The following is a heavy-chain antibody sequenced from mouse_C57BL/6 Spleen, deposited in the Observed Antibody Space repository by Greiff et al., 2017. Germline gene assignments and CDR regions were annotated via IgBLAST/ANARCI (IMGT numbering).Heavy chain of an antibody. CDR3: ARVYYSNSFAY. V-gene: IGHV5-4*01. J-gene: IGHJ3*01. CDR2: ISDGGSYT. Sequence: EVQVVESGGGLVKPGGSLKLSCAASGFTFSSYAMSWVRQTPEKRLQWVATISDGGSYTYYPDNVKGRFTISRDNAKNNLYLQMSHLKSEDTAMYYCARVYYSNSFAYWGQGTLVTVSA. CDR1: GFTFSSYA. D-gene: IGHD2-5*01.